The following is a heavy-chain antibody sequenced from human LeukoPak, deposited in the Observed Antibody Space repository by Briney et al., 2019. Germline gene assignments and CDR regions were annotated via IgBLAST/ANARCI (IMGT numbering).Heavy chain of an antibody. D-gene: IGHD3-22*01. CDR2: IYPGDSDT. V-gene: IGHV5-51*01. J-gene: IGHJ4*02. Sequence: GESPKISCKGSGYRFTSYWIGWVRQMPGKGLEWMGIIYPGDSDTRYSPSFQGQVTISADKSISTAYLQWSSLKASDTAMYYCARFTYYYDSSGYSPARYWGQGTLDTVSS. CDR1: GYRFTSYW. CDR3: ARFTYYYDSSGYSPARY.